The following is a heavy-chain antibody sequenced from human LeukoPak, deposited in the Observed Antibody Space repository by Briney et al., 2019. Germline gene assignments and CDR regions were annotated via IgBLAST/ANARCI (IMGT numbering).Heavy chain of an antibody. Sequence: ASVKVSCKASGYTFTSYGISWVRQAPGQGLEWMGWISAYNGNTNYAQKLQGRVTMTTDTSTSTAYMELRSLRSDDTAVYYCARDQGIAVVPYYFDYWGQGTLVTVSS. V-gene: IGHV1-18*04. CDR2: ISAYNGNT. CDR1: GYTFTSYG. CDR3: ARDQGIAVVPYYFDY. J-gene: IGHJ4*02. D-gene: IGHD6-19*01.